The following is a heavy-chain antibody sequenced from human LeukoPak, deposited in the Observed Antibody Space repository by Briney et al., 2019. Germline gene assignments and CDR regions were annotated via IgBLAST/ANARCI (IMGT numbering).Heavy chain of an antibody. D-gene: IGHD3-9*01. CDR1: GFAFDTCW. V-gene: IGHV3-7*01. CDR2: IKQGGRET. CDR3: ARGSWPFDR. J-gene: IGHJ4*02. Sequence: PGGSLRLSCAASGFAFDTCWMGWVRQAPGRGLEWVATIKQGGRETYYVDDVKGRFTISRDNAKNSLFLEMNSLSVEDTAVYYCARGSWPFDRWGQGTLVTVSS.